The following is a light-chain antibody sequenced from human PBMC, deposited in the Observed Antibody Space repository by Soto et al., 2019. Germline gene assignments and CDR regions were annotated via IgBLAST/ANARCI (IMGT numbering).Light chain of an antibody. CDR1: QSISSW. V-gene: IGKV1-5*03. CDR2: KAS. Sequence: DIQMTQSPSTLSASVGDRVTITCRASQSISSWLAWYQQKPGKAPMLLIYKASSLESGVPSRFSDSGSGTEFTLTISSLQPDDFATYYCRPYNSLWTFDQVTKVEIK. CDR3: RPYNSLWT. J-gene: IGKJ1*01.